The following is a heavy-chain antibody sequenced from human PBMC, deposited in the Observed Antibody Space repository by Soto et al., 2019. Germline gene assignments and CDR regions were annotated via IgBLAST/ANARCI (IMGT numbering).Heavy chain of an antibody. J-gene: IGHJ4*02. Sequence: SETLSLTCTVSGGSISSSSYYWGWLRQPPGKGLEWIGKIYHSGSTNYNPSLKSRVTISVDKSKNQFSLKLSSVTAADTAVYYCARVGGDYGFDYWGQGTLVTVS. CDR2: IYHSGST. CDR3: ARVGGDYGFDY. D-gene: IGHD2-21*02. V-gene: IGHV4-39*07. CDR1: GGSISSSSYY.